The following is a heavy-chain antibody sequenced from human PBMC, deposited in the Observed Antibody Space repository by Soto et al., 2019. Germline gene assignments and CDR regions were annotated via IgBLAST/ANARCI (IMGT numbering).Heavy chain of an antibody. CDR1: GGSFSGYY. J-gene: IGHJ5*02. CDR3: ARGWWYYDT. V-gene: IGHV4-34*01. Sequence: QVQLQQWGAGLLKPSETLSLTCAVYGGSFSGYYWSWSRQPPGKGLEWIGEINHSGSTNYNPSLKSRVTISVHASKNQFSLKLSSVTAADTAVYYCARGWWYYDTWGQGTLVTVSS. D-gene: IGHD3-22*01. CDR2: INHSGST.